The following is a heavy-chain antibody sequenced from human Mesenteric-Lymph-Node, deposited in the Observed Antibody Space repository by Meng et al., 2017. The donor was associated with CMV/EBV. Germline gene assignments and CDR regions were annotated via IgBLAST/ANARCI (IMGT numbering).Heavy chain of an antibody. CDR1: GGAISGYDW. V-gene: IGHV4-4*02. J-gene: IGHJ4*02. Sequence: SLSGAVLGGAISGYDWWSGVGQPPGEGLEWIGEVYHHGSTIYSPSLEGRATISVHKSKNHFSLKLTSVTAADTAVYYCARFGENYRDWGKGTLVTVSS. D-gene: IGHD2-21*01. CDR3: ARFGENYRD. CDR2: VYHHGST.